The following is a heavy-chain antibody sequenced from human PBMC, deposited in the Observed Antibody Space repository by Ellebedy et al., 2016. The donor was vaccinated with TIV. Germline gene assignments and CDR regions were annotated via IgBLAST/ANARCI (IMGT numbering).Heavy chain of an antibody. CDR2: IYPGDSPT. CDR1: GHSFSGYW. CDR3: ARRSYGGPFDL. J-gene: IGHJ4*02. V-gene: IGHV5-51*01. Sequence: GESLKISCQASGHSFSGYWIAWLRQMPGRRLEWMGIIYPGDSPTIYNPSFQGQVTISADKSTSVAYLQWSSLKDSDTAAYYCARRSYGGPFDLWGQGTLVTVSS. D-gene: IGHD4-23*01.